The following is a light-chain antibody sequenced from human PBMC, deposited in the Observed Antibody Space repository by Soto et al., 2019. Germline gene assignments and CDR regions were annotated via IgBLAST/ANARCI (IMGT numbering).Light chain of an antibody. CDR2: DVS. Sequence: QSALTQPASVSGSPGQSITISCTGTSSDVGAYNYVSWYQQHPGKAPKLILYDVSDRPSGISDRFSGSKSGNTASLTISGLQAEDEADYYCGSYTITHIPVIFGGGTQLTVL. J-gene: IGLJ2*01. V-gene: IGLV2-14*03. CDR3: GSYTITHIPVI. CDR1: SSDVGAYNY.